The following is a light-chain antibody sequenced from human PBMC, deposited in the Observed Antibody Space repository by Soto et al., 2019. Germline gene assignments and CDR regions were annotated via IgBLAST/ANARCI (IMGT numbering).Light chain of an antibody. CDR1: QSVRSSY. J-gene: IGKJ1*01. CDR2: GAS. V-gene: IGKV3-20*01. Sequence: EIVLTQSPDILSLSPGERATLSCRASQSVRSSYVAWNQQKPGQAPRLLIYGASTRATGIPDRFSGSGSGTDFTLTISRLEPEDFAVYYCQQYGNSAWTFXQGTKVDIK. CDR3: QQYGNSAWT.